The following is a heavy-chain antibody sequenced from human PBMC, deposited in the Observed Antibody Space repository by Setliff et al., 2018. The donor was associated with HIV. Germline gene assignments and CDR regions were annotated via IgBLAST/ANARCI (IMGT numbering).Heavy chain of an antibody. J-gene: IGHJ4*02. V-gene: IGHV4-39*01. Sequence: SETLSLTCTVPGGSINRSNYYWGWIRQPPGKGLEWIGTISYTGSTYYDPSLKSRVTISLDTSKNQFFLKLSSVTAPDTAIYYCARQTWEYYDTLTGYYRSPKNFDSWGQGTQVTVS. CDR1: GGSINRSNYY. CDR2: ISYTGST. D-gene: IGHD3-9*01. CDR3: ARQTWEYYDTLTGYYRSPKNFDS.